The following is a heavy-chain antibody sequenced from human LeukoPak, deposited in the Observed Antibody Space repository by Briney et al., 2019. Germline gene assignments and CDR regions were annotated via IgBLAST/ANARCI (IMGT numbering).Heavy chain of an antibody. V-gene: IGHV3-43*01. CDR3: AKGPDSSLVGAFDL. Sequence: GGSLRLSCEAPEFPFDDYPLHWVRQAPGKGLEWVSLISWDGTSTYYGDSVKGRFTISRDNNKYSLYLQMNNLRPDDTALYYCAKGPDSSLVGAFDLWGQGTMVTVSS. CDR1: EFPFDDYP. CDR2: ISWDGTST. D-gene: IGHD5-18*01. J-gene: IGHJ3*01.